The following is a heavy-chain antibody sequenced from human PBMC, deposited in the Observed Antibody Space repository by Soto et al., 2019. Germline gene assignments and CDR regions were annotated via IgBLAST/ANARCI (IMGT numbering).Heavy chain of an antibody. CDR1: GYTFTGYY. J-gene: IGHJ3*02. V-gene: IGHV1-2*04. D-gene: IGHD1-1*01. CDR3: ARAWGPTGTKWETDAFDI. Sequence: ASVKVSCKASGYTFTGYYMHWVRQAPGQGLEWMGWINPNSGGTNYAQKFQGWVTMTRDTSISTAYMELSRLRSDDTAVYYCARAWGPTGTKWETDAFDIWGQGTMVTVSS. CDR2: INPNSGGT.